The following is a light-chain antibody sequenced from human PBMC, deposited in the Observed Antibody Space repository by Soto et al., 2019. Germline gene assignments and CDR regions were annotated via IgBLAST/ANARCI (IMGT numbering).Light chain of an antibody. V-gene: IGKV1-5*01. CDR3: QQYNSDWRT. CDR2: GVS. J-gene: IGKJ1*01. CDR1: ESISNR. Sequence: DIHMTHSPSTLSSSLVDRVTVACRASESISNRLAWYQQKPGKAPKLLIYGVSSLESGVPSRFSGSGSGTEFTLTISSLQPDDFATYYCQQYNSDWRTFGQGTKVDIK.